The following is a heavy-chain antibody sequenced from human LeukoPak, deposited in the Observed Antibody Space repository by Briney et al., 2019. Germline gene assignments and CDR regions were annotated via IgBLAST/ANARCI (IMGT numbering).Heavy chain of an antibody. CDR1: GGSISSGSYY. J-gene: IGHJ4*02. V-gene: IGHV4-39*07. CDR3: ARVRASPDWLLSYYFDY. Sequence: NPSETLSLTCTVSGGSISSGSYYWSWIRQPPGKGLEWIGEINHSGSTNYNPSLKSRVTISVDTSKNQFSLKLSSVTAEDTAVYYCARVRASPDWLLSYYFDYWGQGTLVTVSS. D-gene: IGHD3/OR15-3a*01. CDR2: INHSGST.